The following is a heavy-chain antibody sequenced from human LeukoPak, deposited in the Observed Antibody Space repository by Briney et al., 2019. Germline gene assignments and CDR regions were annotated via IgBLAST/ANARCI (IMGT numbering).Heavy chain of an antibody. D-gene: IGHD3-9*01. Sequence: SETLSLTCTVSGXSISSYYWSWIRLPPGKGREWIGYLSKSGNTNYSPSLKSRVTIFGDTSKNQFFLKLSSVTAADTAVYYCARARYVNSFYAFDIWGQGTLVTVSS. J-gene: IGHJ3*02. CDR3: ARARYVNSFYAFDI. CDR1: GXSISSYY. CDR2: LSKSGNT. V-gene: IGHV4-59*01.